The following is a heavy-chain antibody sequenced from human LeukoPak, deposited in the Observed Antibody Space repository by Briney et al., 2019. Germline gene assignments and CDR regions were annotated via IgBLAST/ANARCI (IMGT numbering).Heavy chain of an antibody. V-gene: IGHV3-48*02. CDR1: GFTFSSYS. D-gene: IGHD3-16*01. CDR3: TTDGPSQYGGNWFDP. Sequence: GRSLRLSCAASGFTFSSYSMNWVRQAPGKGLEWVSYISSSSSTIYYADSVKGRFTISRDNAKNSLYLQMNSLRDEDTAVYYCTTDGPSQYGGNWFDPWGQGTLVTVSS. J-gene: IGHJ5*02. CDR2: ISSSSSTI.